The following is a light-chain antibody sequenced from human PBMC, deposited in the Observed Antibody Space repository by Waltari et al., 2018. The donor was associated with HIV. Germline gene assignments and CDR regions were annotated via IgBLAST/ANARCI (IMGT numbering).Light chain of an antibody. Sequence: QAVVTQEPSLTVSPGGTVTLTCGSNTRAVTSGHYPYWFQPKPGQAPRTLIYDTSNKHSWTPARFSGSLLGGKAALTLSGAQPEDEAEYYCLLSYSGARPVVFGGGTKLTVL. CDR3: LLSYSGARPVV. CDR1: TRAVTSGHY. V-gene: IGLV7-46*01. J-gene: IGLJ2*01. CDR2: DTS.